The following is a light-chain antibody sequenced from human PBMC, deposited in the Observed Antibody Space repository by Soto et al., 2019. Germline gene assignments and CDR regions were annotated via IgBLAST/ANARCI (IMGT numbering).Light chain of an antibody. J-gene: IGKJ4*01. CDR2: DIS. CDR1: QSVGKY. V-gene: IGKV3-11*01. Sequence: EIVLTQSPATLSLSPGERATLSCRASQSVGKYLAWHQQKPGKAPRLLIYDISNRATGIPARFSGSGSGTDFTLTISSLEPEDFAVYYCHHRSSWPLTFGGGTKVEIK. CDR3: HHRSSWPLT.